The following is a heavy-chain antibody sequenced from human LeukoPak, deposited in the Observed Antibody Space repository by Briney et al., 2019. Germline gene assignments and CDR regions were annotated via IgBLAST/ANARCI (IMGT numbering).Heavy chain of an antibody. CDR3: ARYSSSWFDY. D-gene: IGHD6-13*01. V-gene: IGHV4-59*01. J-gene: IGHJ4*02. Sequence: PSETLSLTCNVSGGSFSTYYWSWIRQSPGKGLEWIGFIYFSGSTSYNPSLKSRATISVDTSKNQFSLKLSSVTAADTAVYYCARYSSSWFDYWGQGTLVTVSS. CDR2: IYFSGST. CDR1: GGSFSTYY.